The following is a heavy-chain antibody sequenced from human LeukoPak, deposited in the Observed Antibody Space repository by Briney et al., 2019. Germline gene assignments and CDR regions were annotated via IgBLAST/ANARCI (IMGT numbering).Heavy chain of an antibody. J-gene: IGHJ4*02. V-gene: IGHV3-7*03. D-gene: IGHD3-3*01. Sequence: GGSLRLSCAASGFTFSNYWMSWVRQAPGKGLEWVANIKQDGSEKYYVDSVRGRFTISRDNAKNSLYLQMNSLRADDTAVYYCARMYCDFWSGYYQDYWGQGTLVTVSS. CDR1: GFTFSNYW. CDR2: IKQDGSEK. CDR3: ARMYCDFWSGYYQDY.